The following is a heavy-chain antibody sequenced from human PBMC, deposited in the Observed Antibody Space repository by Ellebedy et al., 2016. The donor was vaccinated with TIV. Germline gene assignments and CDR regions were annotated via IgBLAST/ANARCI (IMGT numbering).Heavy chain of an antibody. CDR1: GFTVSYTY. CDR3: ARDTRFIDHQHNWFDP. D-gene: IGHD2-2*01. Sequence: GGSLRLSCAASGFTVSYTYMIWIRQAPGKGLAWVSYISSSGSSIYYADSVKGRFTISRDNAKNSLYLQMNSLRAEDTAVYYCARDTRFIDHQHNWFDPWGQGTLVTVSS. J-gene: IGHJ5*02. CDR2: ISSSGSSI. V-gene: IGHV3-11*01.